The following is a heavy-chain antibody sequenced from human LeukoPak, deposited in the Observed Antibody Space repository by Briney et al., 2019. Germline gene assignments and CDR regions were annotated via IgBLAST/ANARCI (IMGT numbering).Heavy chain of an antibody. J-gene: IGHJ4*02. CDR3: ARHVISGYDPYYFDY. Sequence: PSETLSLTCAVYGGCFSGYYWSWIRQPPGKGLEWIGEINHSGSTNYNPSLKSRVTISVDTSKNQFSLKLSSVTAADTAVHYCARHVISGYDPYYFDYWGQGTLVTVSS. CDR1: GGCFSGYY. V-gene: IGHV4-34*01. D-gene: IGHD5-12*01. CDR2: INHSGST.